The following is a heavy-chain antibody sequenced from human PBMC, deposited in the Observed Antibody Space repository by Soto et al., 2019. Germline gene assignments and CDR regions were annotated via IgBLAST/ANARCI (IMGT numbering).Heavy chain of an antibody. Sequence: PSETLSLTCIVSGGSISSTTYYWGWIRQPPGKGLEWIGVIYYTGSAYYSPSLKSRVTMSVDTSKNQFSLKLSSVTAADTAVYYCVRHLGGCSYYFQYWGPGTMVTV. CDR3: VRHLGGCSYYFQY. V-gene: IGHV4-39*01. CDR2: IYYTGSA. J-gene: IGHJ4*02. CDR1: GGSISSTTYY. D-gene: IGHD6-6*01.